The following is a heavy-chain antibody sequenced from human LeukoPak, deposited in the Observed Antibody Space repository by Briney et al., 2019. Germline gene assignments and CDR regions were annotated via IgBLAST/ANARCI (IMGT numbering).Heavy chain of an antibody. Sequence: GGSLRLSCAPSGFIFGAYVMSWVRQAPGKGLEWVSYISSSSTIYYADSVKGRFTISRDNAKNSLYLQMNSLRAEDTAVYYCAREGARVLFWGQGTLVTVSS. CDR2: ISSSSTI. V-gene: IGHV3-69-1*01. J-gene: IGHJ4*02. CDR3: AREGARVLF. D-gene: IGHD1-26*01. CDR1: GFIFGAYV.